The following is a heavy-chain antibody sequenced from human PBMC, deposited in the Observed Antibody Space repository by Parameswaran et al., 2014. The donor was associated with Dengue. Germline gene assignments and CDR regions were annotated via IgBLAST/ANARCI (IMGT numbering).Heavy chain of an antibody. CDR2: ISAYNGNT. J-gene: IGHJ5*02. Sequence: SWVRQAPGQGLGWMGWISAYNGNTNYAQKLQGRVTMTTDTSTSTAYMELRSLRSDDTAVYYCARVTGYSPGFDPWGQGTLVTVSS. V-gene: IGHV1-18*01. D-gene: IGHD5-12*01. CDR3: ARVTGYSPGFDP.